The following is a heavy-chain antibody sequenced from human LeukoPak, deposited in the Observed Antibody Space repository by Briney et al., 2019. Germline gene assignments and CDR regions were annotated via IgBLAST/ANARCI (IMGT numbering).Heavy chain of an antibody. Sequence: ASVKVSCKLSGYTFTDYNVHWVRQAPGQGHEWMGRIYPNTGGTNSAQNFQGRVTLTRDTSISTVYMELNRLNSDDTAIYFCGRGNGYGLDYWGQGTLVTVSS. J-gene: IGHJ4*02. CDR1: GYTFTDYN. CDR3: GRGNGYGLDY. CDR2: IYPNTGGT. V-gene: IGHV1-2*06. D-gene: IGHD5-18*01.